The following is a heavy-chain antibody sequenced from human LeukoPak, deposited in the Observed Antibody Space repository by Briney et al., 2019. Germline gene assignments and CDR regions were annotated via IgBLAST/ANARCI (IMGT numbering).Heavy chain of an antibody. J-gene: IGHJ4*02. CDR1: GGTFSSYA. V-gene: IGHV1-69*05. CDR2: IIPIFGTA. D-gene: IGHD4-23*01. Sequence: ASVKVSCKASGGTFSSYAISWVRQAPGQGLEWMGGIIPIFGTANHAQKFQGRVTITTDESTSTAYMELSSLRSEDTAVYYCASEGGYGGNPFDYWGQGTLSPSPQ. CDR3: ASEGGYGGNPFDY.